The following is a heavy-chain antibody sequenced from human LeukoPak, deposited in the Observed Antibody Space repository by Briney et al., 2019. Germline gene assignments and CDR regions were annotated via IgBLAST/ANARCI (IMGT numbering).Heavy chain of an antibody. CDR1: GGSISNYY. Sequence: PSETPSLTCTVSGGSISNYYWSWIRQPPGKGLEWIGYIYYSGSTNYNPSLKSRVTISIDTSKNQFSLKLSSVTAADTAVYYCARDRDGYNPFDYWGQGTLVTVSS. J-gene: IGHJ4*02. D-gene: IGHD5-24*01. V-gene: IGHV4-59*01. CDR2: IYYSGST. CDR3: ARDRDGYNPFDY.